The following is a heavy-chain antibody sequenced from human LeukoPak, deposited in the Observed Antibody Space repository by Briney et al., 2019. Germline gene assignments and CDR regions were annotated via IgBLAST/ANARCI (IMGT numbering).Heavy chain of an antibody. D-gene: IGHD5-12*01. Sequence: GASVKVSCRASGYTFTGYYMHWVRQAPGQGLEWMGWINPNSGGTNYAQKFQGRVTMTRDTSISTAYMELSRLRSDDTAVYYCARVNIVATRFDYWGQGTLVTVSS. V-gene: IGHV1-2*02. CDR2: INPNSGGT. CDR1: GYTFTGYY. CDR3: ARVNIVATRFDY. J-gene: IGHJ4*02.